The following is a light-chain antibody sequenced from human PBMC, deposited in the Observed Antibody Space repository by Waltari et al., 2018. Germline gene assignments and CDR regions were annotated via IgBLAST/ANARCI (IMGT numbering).Light chain of an antibody. CDR1: TNNLISDNL. V-gene: IGLV2-14*03. CDR2: DVA. J-gene: IGLJ3*02. Sequence: QSALTPPASVSGSPGQSITISCTAATNNLISDNLVSWYQQHPGKAPKVMIYDVANRPSGVSHRFSGSRSGNTASLIISGLQAEDEADYYCSSYTSSSTWVFGGGTKLTVL. CDR3: SSYTSSSTWV.